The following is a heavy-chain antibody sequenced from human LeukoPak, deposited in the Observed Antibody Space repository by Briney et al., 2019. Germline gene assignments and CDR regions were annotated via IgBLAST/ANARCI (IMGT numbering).Heavy chain of an antibody. D-gene: IGHD5-12*01. V-gene: IGHV1-2*02. CDR2: INPNNGGT. Sequence: ASVKVSCKASGYTFTDYYMHWVRQAPGQGLEWMGWINPNNGGTNYAQKFQDRVSMTRDTSISTAYMELRSLRSDDTAVYYCARDDSEYSGYFDYWGQGTLVTVSS. CDR1: GYTFTDYY. J-gene: IGHJ4*02. CDR3: ARDDSEYSGYFDY.